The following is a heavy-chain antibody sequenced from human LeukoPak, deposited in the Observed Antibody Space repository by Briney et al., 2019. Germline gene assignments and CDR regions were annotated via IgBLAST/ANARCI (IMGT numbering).Heavy chain of an antibody. D-gene: IGHD5-18*01. CDR2: ISNSDDST. V-gene: IGHV3-23*01. CDR1: GFAFSSYA. J-gene: IGHJ5*02. CDR3: AKDRVDSAIGQWNWFDP. Sequence: PGESLRLSCAASGFAFSSYAMSWVRQAPGKGLEWVSTISNSDDSTYYADSVKGRFTVSRDNSKNTLYVQMNSLRVEDTAVYHCAKDRVDSAIGQWNWFDPWGQGTLVTVSS.